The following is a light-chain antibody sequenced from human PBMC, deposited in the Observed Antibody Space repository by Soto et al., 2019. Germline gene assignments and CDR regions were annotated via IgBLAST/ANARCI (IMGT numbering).Light chain of an antibody. CDR3: QQRSIPLT. CDR1: QSVSSY. V-gene: IGKV3-11*01. J-gene: IGKJ4*01. CDR2: DAS. Sequence: EIVLTQSPATLSLSPGERATLSCRASQSVSSYLAWYQQSPGQAPRLLIYDASNRATGIPARFSGSGSGTDFTLTISSLEPEDFAVYYCQQRSIPLTFGGGTKVDIK.